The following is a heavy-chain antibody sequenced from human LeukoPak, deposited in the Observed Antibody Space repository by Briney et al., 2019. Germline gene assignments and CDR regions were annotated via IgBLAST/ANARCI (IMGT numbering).Heavy chain of an antibody. CDR3: ARSGRGYDDAFDI. V-gene: IGHV3-21*01. J-gene: IGHJ3*02. Sequence: GGSLRLSCAAFGFTFRNYNMNWVRQAPGKGLEWVSSLSSSSSYIYYADSVKGRFTISRDNAKNSVYLEMNSLRAEDTAVYYCARSGRGYDDAFDIWGQGTMVTVSS. CDR1: GFTFRNYN. D-gene: IGHD5-12*01. CDR2: LSSSSSYI.